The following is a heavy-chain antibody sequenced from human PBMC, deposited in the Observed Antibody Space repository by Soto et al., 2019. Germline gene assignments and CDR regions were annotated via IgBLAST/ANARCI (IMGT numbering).Heavy chain of an antibody. Sequence: EVLLVESAGGLVEGGGSLRLSCAASGFTFSDAGMTWVRQAPGKCLEWVRRVKRERDGGTRDYAEAVKGRFIIIRDESENSLSREMSTLTLADTGIYCCTVDVIGVYFPPFDYWGKGRLVTFSS. J-gene: IGHJ4*02. CDR1: GFTFSDAG. D-gene: IGHD1-20*01. CDR2: VKRERDGGTR. CDR3: TVDVIGVYFPPFDY. V-gene: IGHV3-15*07.